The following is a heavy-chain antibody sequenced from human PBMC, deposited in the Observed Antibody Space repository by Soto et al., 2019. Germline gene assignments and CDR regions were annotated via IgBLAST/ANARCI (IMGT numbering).Heavy chain of an antibody. Sequence: EVQLVESGGGLVQPGGSLILSCAASGFTFNNYYMHWVRQAPGKGLVWVSRITDDGSSTHYADSVKGRFTISRDNAKNTLYLQMNSLRAEDTAVYYCVRDKSGPADYWGQGTLVTVSS. CDR3: VRDKSGPADY. D-gene: IGHD5-12*01. J-gene: IGHJ4*02. CDR2: ITDDGSST. CDR1: GFTFNNYY. V-gene: IGHV3-74*01.